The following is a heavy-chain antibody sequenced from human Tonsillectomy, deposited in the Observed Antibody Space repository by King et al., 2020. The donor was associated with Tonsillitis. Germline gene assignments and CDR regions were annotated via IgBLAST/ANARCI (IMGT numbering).Heavy chain of an antibody. D-gene: IGHD3-22*01. CDR1: GFSLSTSGVC. CDR2: NDWDGDK. Sequence: VTLKESGPALVKPTQTLTLTRTFSGFSLSTSGVCVSWIRQPPGKALEGLALNDWDGDKYYSKSLKTRPTNSKDTSKNQVVLTITNMDPVDTATYHCARARSSYYYDGSTYYYGNKWFDPWGQGTLVIVSS. CDR3: ARARSSYYYDGSTYYYGNKWFDP. V-gene: IGHV2-70*13. J-gene: IGHJ5*02.